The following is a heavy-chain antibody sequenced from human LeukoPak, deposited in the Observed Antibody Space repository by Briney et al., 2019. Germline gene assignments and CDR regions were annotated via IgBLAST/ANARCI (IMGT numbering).Heavy chain of an antibody. J-gene: IGHJ6*03. CDR2: ISYDGSKK. D-gene: IGHD5-12*01. CDR3: ARAYHLYSGYDYDGYYYYMDV. CDR1: GFTFSTYT. Sequence: QVQLVESGGGVVQPGRSLRLSCAASGFTFSTYTMHWVRQAPGKGLEWVALISYDGSKKYYADSVKGRFTISRDNAKNTLYLQMNSLRAEDTAVYYCARAYHLYSGYDYDGYYYYMDVWGKGTTVTISS. V-gene: IGHV3-30*04.